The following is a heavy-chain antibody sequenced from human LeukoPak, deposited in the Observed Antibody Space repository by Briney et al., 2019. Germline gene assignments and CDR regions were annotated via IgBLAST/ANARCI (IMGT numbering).Heavy chain of an antibody. Sequence: KTSETLSLTCTVSGVSISNGGYYWSWIRQHPGKGLEWIGYIYDSGTTYYNPALQSRVTISVDTSDNQFSLKLRSLTAADTAVYYCARGGDRRGFDYWGQGTLVTVSS. V-gene: IGHV4-31*03. D-gene: IGHD1-14*01. CDR1: GVSISNGGYY. CDR3: ARGGDRRGFDY. J-gene: IGHJ4*02. CDR2: IYDSGTT.